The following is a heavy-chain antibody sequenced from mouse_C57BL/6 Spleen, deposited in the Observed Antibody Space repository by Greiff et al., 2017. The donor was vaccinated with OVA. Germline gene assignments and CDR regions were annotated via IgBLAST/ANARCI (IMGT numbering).Heavy chain of an antibody. CDR3: TRGGIYYGSDDEVYYFDY. Sequence: VQLQQSGTVLARPGASVKMSCTTSGYTFTSYWMHWVKQRPGQGLEWIGAIYPGNSDTSYNQKFKGKAKLTAVTSASTAYMELSSLTNEDSAVYYCTRGGIYYGSDDEVYYFDYWGQGTTLTVSS. J-gene: IGHJ2*01. CDR1: GYTFTSYW. V-gene: IGHV1-5*01. CDR2: IYPGNSDT. D-gene: IGHD2-2*01.